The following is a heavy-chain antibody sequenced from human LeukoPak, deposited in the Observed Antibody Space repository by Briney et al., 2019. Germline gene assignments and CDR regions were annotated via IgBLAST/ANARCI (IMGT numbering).Heavy chain of an antibody. V-gene: IGHV1-69*13. Sequence: SVKVSCKASGYTLTSYGISWVRQAPGQGLEWMGGIIPIFGTANYAQKFQGRVTITAVESMSTAYMELSSLRSEDTAVYYCARGWLAETTVVTPYNYWGQGTLVTVSS. CDR3: ARGWLAETTVVTPYNY. CDR2: IIPIFGTA. CDR1: GYTLTSYG. J-gene: IGHJ4*02. D-gene: IGHD4-23*01.